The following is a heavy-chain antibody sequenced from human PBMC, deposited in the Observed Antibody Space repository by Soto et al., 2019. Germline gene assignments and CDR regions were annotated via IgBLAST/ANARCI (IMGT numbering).Heavy chain of an antibody. CDR3: ARDRVGGIEAFDY. J-gene: IGHJ4*02. Sequence: GGSLRLSCAASGFTFSSYSMNWVRQAPGKGLEWVSSISSSSSYIYYADAVKGRFTISRDNAKNSLYLQMNSLRAEDTAVYYCARDRVGGIEAFDYWGQGTLVTVSS. V-gene: IGHV3-21*01. CDR2: ISSSSSYI. CDR1: GFTFSSYS. D-gene: IGHD3-16*02.